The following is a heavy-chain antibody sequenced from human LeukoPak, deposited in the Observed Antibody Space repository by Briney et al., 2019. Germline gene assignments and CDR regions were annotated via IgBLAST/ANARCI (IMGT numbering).Heavy chain of an antibody. J-gene: IGHJ3*02. V-gene: IGHV1-46*01. CDR1: GYTFTSYY. D-gene: IGHD3-10*01. CDR2: INPSGGST. CDR3: ARVRSRGVRGFHDAFDI. Sequence: ASVKVSCKASGYTFTSYYVHWVRQAPGQGLEWMGIINPSGGSTSYAQKFQGRVTMTRDTSTSTVYMELSSLRSEDTAVYYCARVRSRGVRGFHDAFDIWGQGTMVTVSS.